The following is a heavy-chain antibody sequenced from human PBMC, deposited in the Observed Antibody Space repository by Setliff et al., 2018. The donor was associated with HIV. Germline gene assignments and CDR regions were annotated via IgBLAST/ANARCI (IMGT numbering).Heavy chain of an antibody. D-gene: IGHD2-8*01. V-gene: IGHV4-39*01. CDR3: ARHQDIVVMALNWFDP. CDR2: IYNSGST. J-gene: IGHJ5*02. Sequence: SETLSLTCTVSGGSISRTSFYWGWIRQPPGKGLEWIGSIYNSGSTYYNPSLKSRVTISVDTSKNQFSLKLSSVTAADTAVYYCARHQDIVVMALNWFDPWGQGTLVTVSS. CDR1: GGSISRTSFY.